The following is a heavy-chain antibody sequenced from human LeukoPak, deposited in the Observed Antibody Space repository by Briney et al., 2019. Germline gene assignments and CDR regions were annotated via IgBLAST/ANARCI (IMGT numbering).Heavy chain of an antibody. CDR2: INHSGST. V-gene: IGHV4-34*01. Sequence: SETLSLTCAVYGGSFSGYYWSWLRQPPGKGLEWIGEINHSGSTNYNPSLKSRVTISVDTSKNQFSLKLSSVTAADTAVYYCARDVAAVAGTEGIYGMDVWGQGTTVTVSS. CDR1: GGSFSGYY. J-gene: IGHJ6*02. D-gene: IGHD6-19*01. CDR3: ARDVAAVAGTEGIYGMDV.